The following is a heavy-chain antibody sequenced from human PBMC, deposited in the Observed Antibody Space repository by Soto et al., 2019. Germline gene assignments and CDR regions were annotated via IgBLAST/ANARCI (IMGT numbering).Heavy chain of an antibody. J-gene: IGHJ4*02. CDR1: GFSFSSYW. V-gene: IGHV3-7*03. D-gene: IGHD3-10*01. CDR2: IKQDGREK. Sequence: GGSLRLSCAASGFSFSSYWMTWVRQAPGKGLEWVANIKQDGREKYYVASVKGRFTISRDNSKNTLYLQMNSLRAEYTAVYYCANLLGVNTGYWGQGTQVTVSS. CDR3: ANLLGVNTGY.